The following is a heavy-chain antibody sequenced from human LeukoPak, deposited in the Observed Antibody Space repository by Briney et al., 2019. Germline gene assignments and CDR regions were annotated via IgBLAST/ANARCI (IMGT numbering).Heavy chain of an antibody. V-gene: IGHV6-1*01. CDR2: TYYTSTWNS. Sequence: SQTLSLTCAISGDSVSSNSASWNWIRQSPSRGLEWRGRTYYTSTWNSDYAESVKSRISINPDTSKNQFSLHLNSVTPEDTAVYYCARDPDSSYEWGPFDPWGQGILVTVSS. CDR3: ARDPDSSYEWGPFDP. J-gene: IGHJ5*02. D-gene: IGHD1-26*01. CDR1: GDSVSSNSAS.